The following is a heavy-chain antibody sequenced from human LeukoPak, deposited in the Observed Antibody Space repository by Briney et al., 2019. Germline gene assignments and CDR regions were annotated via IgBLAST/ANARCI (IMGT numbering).Heavy chain of an antibody. CDR2: IYYSGST. Sequence: SETLSLTCTVAGGSISSYYWSWIRQPPGKGLEWIGYIYYSGSTNYNPSLKSRVTISVDTSKNQFSLKLSSVTAADTSIYYCARRASSSWQFDYWSQGTLVTVSS. CDR1: GGSISSYY. V-gene: IGHV4-59*08. CDR3: ARRASSSWQFDY. D-gene: IGHD6-13*01. J-gene: IGHJ4*02.